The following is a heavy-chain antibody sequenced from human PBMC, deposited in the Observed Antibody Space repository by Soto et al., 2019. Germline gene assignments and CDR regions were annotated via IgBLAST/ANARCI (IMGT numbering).Heavy chain of an antibody. CDR1: GYSFAGCW. D-gene: IGHD3-22*01. CDR3: ARQIYDSDNGPNLTYYFDS. CDR2: IDPSDSQT. J-gene: IGHJ4*02. V-gene: IGHV5-10-1*01. Sequence: GESLQISCKGSGYSFAGCWITWVRQKPGKGLEWMGRIDPSDSQTYYSPSFRGHVTISATKSITTVFLQWSSLRASDTAMYYCARQIYDSDNGPNLTYYFDSWCPAIPVTVSS.